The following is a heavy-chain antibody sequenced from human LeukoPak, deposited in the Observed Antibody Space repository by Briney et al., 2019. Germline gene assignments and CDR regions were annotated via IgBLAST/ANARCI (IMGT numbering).Heavy chain of an antibody. CDR1: GYTFTDYY. Sequence: ASVKVSCKASGYTFTDYYIHWVRQAPGQGLEWMGWINPISGGTNSAQKFQGRVTMTRDTSISTAFMELSRLRSDDTAVYHCARYYDSSGYLYYWGQGTLVTV. D-gene: IGHD3-22*01. CDR2: INPISGGT. CDR3: ARYYDSSGYLYY. J-gene: IGHJ4*02. V-gene: IGHV1-2*02.